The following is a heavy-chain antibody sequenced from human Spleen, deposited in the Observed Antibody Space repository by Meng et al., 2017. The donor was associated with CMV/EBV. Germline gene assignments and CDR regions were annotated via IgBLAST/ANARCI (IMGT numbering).Heavy chain of an antibody. CDR1: GGSISSSNFY. D-gene: IGHD6-25*01. Sequence: LTCSVSGGSISSSNFYWGWIRQPPGQGLEWIGSIYYSGSTYYNPSLKSRVTISVDTSKNQFSLKLSSVTAADTAVYYCASQTAGVYWGQGTLVTVSS. CDR3: ASQTAGVY. J-gene: IGHJ4*02. CDR2: IYYSGST. V-gene: IGHV4-39*01.